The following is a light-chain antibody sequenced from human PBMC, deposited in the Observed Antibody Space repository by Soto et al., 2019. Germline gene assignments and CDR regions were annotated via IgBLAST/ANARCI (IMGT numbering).Light chain of an antibody. CDR3: AAWDDSLNGAV. CDR2: SNN. CDR1: SSNIGSNT. V-gene: IGLV1-44*01. Sequence: QSVLTQPPSASGTPGQRVTLSCSGSSSNIGSNTVNWYQQLPGPAPKLLIYSNNQRHSGVPDRFSGSKSGTSASLAISGLQSEDEADYYCAAWDDSLNGAVFGGGTKLTVL. J-gene: IGLJ3*02.